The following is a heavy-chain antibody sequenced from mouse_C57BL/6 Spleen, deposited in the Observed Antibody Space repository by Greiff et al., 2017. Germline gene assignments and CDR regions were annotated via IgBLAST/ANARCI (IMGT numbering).Heavy chain of an antibody. CDR1: GYTFPSYW. CDR2: IDPSDSYT. J-gene: IGHJ2*01. CDR3: ARSGVVATDYFDY. D-gene: IGHD1-1*01. V-gene: IGHV1-69*01. Sequence: QVQLQQPGAELVMPGASVKLSCKASGYTFPSYWMHWVKQRPGQGLEWIGEIDPSDSYTNYNQKFKGKSTLTVDKSSSTAYMQLSSLTSEDSAVYYCARSGVVATDYFDYWGQGTTLTVSS.